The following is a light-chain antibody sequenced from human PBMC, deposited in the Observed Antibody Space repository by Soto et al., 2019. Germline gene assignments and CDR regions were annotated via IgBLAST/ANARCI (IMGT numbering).Light chain of an antibody. Sequence: DVQMTQSPSSLSASVGDRVTITCRAIQSISNYLNWYQQKPGKAPKRLIYNASNLQSGVPSSFSGSGSGTVFTLTISSLQPEDFATDYCQQSYSTPPITFGQGTRLEIK. V-gene: IGKV1-39*01. J-gene: IGKJ5*01. CDR3: QQSYSTPPIT. CDR1: QSISNY. CDR2: NAS.